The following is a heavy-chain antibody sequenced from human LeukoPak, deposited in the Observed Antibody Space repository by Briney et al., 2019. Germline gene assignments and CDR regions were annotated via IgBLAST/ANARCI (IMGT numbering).Heavy chain of an antibody. V-gene: IGHV4-34*01. J-gene: IGHJ4*02. Sequence: PSETLSLTCAVYGGSFSGYYWSWIRQPPGKGLEWIGEINHSGSTNYNPSLKSRVTISVDTSKNQFSLKLSSVTAADTAVYYCARGHYYGSGSYYDYWGQGTLVTVSS. CDR1: GGSFSGYY. D-gene: IGHD3-10*01. CDR3: ARGHYYGSGSYYDY. CDR2: INHSGST.